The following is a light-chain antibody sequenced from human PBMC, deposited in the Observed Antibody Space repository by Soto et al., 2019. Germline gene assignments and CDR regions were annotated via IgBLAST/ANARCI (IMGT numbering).Light chain of an antibody. CDR3: RQYAGTPT. Sequence: EIVLTQSPGTLYLSPGGRGTRSCSASQTISNTFLAWYQQRPGQAPRLLIYGASGRAAGIPDRFSASESGTDFTPTIRRLEPEDFGVYYCRQYAGTPTFGQVTRLEIK. V-gene: IGKV3-20*01. J-gene: IGKJ5*01. CDR2: GAS. CDR1: QTISNTF.